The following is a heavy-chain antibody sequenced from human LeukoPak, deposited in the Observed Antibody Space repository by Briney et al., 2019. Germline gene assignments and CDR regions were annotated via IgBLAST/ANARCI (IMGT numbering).Heavy chain of an antibody. CDR1: GYTFTSYA. Sequence: GASVKVSCKASGYTFTSYAMNWVRQAPGQGLEWMGWISAYDGQTNYAQKLQGRVTMTTDTSRSTVYMELRSLRSDDTAVYYCARDLGVYCSSTSCKVWDYWGQGTLVTVSS. J-gene: IGHJ4*02. V-gene: IGHV1-18*01. CDR2: ISAYDGQT. D-gene: IGHD2-2*01. CDR3: ARDLGVYCSSTSCKVWDY.